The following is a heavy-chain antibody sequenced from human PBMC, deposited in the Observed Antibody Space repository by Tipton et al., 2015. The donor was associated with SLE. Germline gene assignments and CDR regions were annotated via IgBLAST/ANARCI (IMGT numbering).Heavy chain of an antibody. D-gene: IGHD1-14*01. CDR1: GYSFSTYW. J-gene: IGHJ3*02. V-gene: IGHV5-51*03. Sequence: VQLVQSGAEVKKPGESLKIPCKGSGYSFSTYWIGWVRQTPVKGLEWMGIFYPSESASRYSPSFQGQVTISADKSTSTAYLQWNNLEASDTAMYYCARSWRGNHDVFDMWGQGTMVSVSP. CDR2: FYPSESAS. CDR3: ARSWRGNHDVFDM.